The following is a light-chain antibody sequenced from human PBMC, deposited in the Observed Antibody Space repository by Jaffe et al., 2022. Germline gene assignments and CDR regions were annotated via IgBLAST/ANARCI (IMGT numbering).Light chain of an antibody. J-gene: IGKJ3*01. CDR1: QNINSY. Sequence: EIVLTQSPATLSLSPGERATLSCRASQNINSYLAWYRQKAGQPPRLLIYDASNRATGIPARFSGSGSGTDFTLTISSLEPEDFAVYYCQQRNSWPLTFGPGTKVDI. V-gene: IGKV3-11*01. CDR2: DAS. CDR3: QQRNSWPLT.